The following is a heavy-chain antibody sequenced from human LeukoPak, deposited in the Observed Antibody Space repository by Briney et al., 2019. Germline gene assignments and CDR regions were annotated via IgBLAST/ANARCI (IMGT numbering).Heavy chain of an antibody. V-gene: IGHV3-74*01. Sequence: GGSLRLSCAASGFTFSSYWMHWVRQAPGKGLVWVSRINSDGSSTSYADSVKGRFTISRDNAKNTLYLQMNSLRAEDTAVYYCARAWNSGSYYNGGLFAFDIWGQGTMVTVSS. CDR3: ARAWNSGSYYNGGLFAFDI. D-gene: IGHD3-10*01. J-gene: IGHJ3*02. CDR2: INSDGSST. CDR1: GFTFSSYW.